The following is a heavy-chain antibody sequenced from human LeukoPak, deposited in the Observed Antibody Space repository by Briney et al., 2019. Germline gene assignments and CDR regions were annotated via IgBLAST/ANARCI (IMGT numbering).Heavy chain of an antibody. Sequence: SETLSLTCAVYGGSFSGYYWSWIRQPPGKGLEWIGEINHSGSTNYNQSLKSRVTISIDTSKNQFSLKLSSVTAADTAVYYCARWGSGWYYFDYWGQGTLVTVSS. CDR1: GGSFSGYY. CDR2: INHSGST. V-gene: IGHV4-34*01. J-gene: IGHJ4*02. CDR3: ARWGSGWYYFDY. D-gene: IGHD6-19*01.